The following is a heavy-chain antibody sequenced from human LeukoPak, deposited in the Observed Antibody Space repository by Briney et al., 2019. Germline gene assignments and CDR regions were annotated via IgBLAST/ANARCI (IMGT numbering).Heavy chain of an antibody. CDR3: ARNEYYYVWGSYRYLSLDF. CDR2: ISAYNGNT. D-gene: IGHD3-16*02. Sequence: ASVKVSCKVSGYTLTSYGISWVRQAPGQGLEWMGWISAYNGNTNYAQKLQGRVTMTTDTSTSTAYMALRSLRSDDTAVYYCARNEYYYVWGSYRYLSLDFWGQGTLVTVSS. J-gene: IGHJ4*02. V-gene: IGHV1-18*01. CDR1: GYTLTSYG.